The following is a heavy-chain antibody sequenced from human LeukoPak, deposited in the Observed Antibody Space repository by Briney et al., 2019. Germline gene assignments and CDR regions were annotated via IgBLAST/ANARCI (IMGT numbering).Heavy chain of an antibody. V-gene: IGHV3-23*01. J-gene: IGHJ4*02. CDR3: AKSKSHYYSGSWQTFDY. CDR2: ISGSGGTT. CDR1: GFTLSSYA. Sequence: GGSLRLSCAASGFTLSSYAMSWVRQAPGKGLEWVSAISGSGGTTYYADSVKGRFTISRDNSKDTLFLQMNSLRAEDTAVYYCAKSKSHYYSGSWQTFDYWGQGTLVTVSS. D-gene: IGHD5-12*01.